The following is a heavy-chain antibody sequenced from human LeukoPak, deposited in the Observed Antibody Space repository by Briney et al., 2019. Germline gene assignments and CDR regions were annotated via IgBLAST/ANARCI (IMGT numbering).Heavy chain of an antibody. J-gene: IGHJ4*02. CDR3: ARGSPSESSGDSSGWYPSYYFDY. Sequence: SVKVSCKASGGTFSSYAISWVRQAPGQGLEWMGRIIPILGIANYAQKFQGRVTITADKSTSTAYMELSSLRSEDTAVYYCARGSPSESSGDSSGWYPSYYFDYWGQGTLVTVSS. V-gene: IGHV1-69*04. D-gene: IGHD6-19*01. CDR1: GGTFSSYA. CDR2: IIPILGIA.